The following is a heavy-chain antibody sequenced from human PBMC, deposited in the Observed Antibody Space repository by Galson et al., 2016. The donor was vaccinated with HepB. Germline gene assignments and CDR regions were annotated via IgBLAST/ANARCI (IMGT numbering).Heavy chain of an antibody. V-gene: IGHV4-4*02. D-gene: IGHD3-16*01. CDR3: VREGNGGFDI. CDR1: GGSISTNHA. Sequence: SETLSLTCGVSGGSISTNHAWTWVRQSPGKGLEWIGEIYQRGSTTYNPSLKSRVTMSVGTSKNQFSLNLNSVTAADTAVYYCVREGNGGFDIWGQGTMVTVSS. J-gene: IGHJ3*02. CDR2: IYQRGST.